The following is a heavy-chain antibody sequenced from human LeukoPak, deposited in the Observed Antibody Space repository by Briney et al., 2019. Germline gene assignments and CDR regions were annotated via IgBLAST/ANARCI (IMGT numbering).Heavy chain of an antibody. CDR2: INPNSGGT. CDR1: GYTFTGYY. D-gene: IGHD3-10*01. V-gene: IGHV1-2*02. Sequence: ASVKVSCKASGYTFTGYYMHWVRQAPEQGLEWMGWINPNSGGTNYAQKFQGRVTMTRDTSISTAYMELSSLRSEDTAVYYCARGARVRGVISFAWGQGTLVTVSS. J-gene: IGHJ5*02. CDR3: ARGARVRGVISFA.